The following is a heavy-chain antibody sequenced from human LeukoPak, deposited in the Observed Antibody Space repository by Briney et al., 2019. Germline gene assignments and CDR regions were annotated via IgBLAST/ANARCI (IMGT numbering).Heavy chain of an antibody. Sequence: GGSLRLSCAASGFTFSSYEMNWVRQAPGKGLEWVSYISSSGSTIYYADSVKGRFTISRDNAKNSLYLQMNSLRDEDTAVYFCASDQSIGRTLRYFFDYWGQGTQVTVSS. J-gene: IGHJ4*02. D-gene: IGHD6-6*01. CDR1: GFTFSSYE. CDR3: ASDQSIGRTLRYFFDY. CDR2: ISSSGSTI. V-gene: IGHV3-48*03.